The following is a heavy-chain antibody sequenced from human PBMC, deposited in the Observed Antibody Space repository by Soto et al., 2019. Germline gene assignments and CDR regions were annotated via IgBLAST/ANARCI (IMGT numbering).Heavy chain of an antibody. V-gene: IGHV1-2*02. D-gene: IGHD2-2*02. CDR3: AKDQGGYMVSGMDV. CDR2: INPNSGAT. Sequence: ASVKVSCKASGYTFTEYYIYWLRQAPGHGLEWMGWINPNSGATNYAHNFQGRVTMTRDTSIRAAYMELSRLSSDDTAVYYCAKDQGGYMVSGMDVWGQGTTVTVSS. CDR1: GYTFTEYY. J-gene: IGHJ6*02.